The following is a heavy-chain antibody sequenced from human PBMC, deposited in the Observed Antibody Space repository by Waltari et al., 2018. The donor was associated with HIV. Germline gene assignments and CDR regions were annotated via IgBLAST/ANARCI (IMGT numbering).Heavy chain of an antibody. Sequence: QVQLVQSGAEVKKPGSSVKVSCKASGGTFNNYGFIWVGPAPGQGLEWMGGIIPIFNTRNYAQKCQGRVTITADESTSTAYMELSSLRSEDTAVYYCARGVYYDILTGPIMGYFDYWGQGTLVTVSS. V-gene: IGHV1-69*01. CDR2: IIPIFNTR. J-gene: IGHJ4*02. D-gene: IGHD3-9*01. CDR3: ARGVYYDILTGPIMGYFDY. CDR1: GGTFNNYG.